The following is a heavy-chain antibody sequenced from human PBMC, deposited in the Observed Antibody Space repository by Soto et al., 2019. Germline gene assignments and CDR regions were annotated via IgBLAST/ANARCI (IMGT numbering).Heavy chain of an antibody. J-gene: IGHJ4*02. V-gene: IGHV1-69*01. CDR2: IIPIFGTA. Sequence: QVQLVQSGAEVKKPGSSVKVSCKASGGTFSSYAISWVRQAPGQGLEWMGGIIPIFGTANYAQKFQGRVTITADESTSTAYIELSSLRSEDPAVDYCASRYTYYDFWSGYPGALDYWGQGTLVTVSS. CDR3: ASRYTYYDFWSGYPGALDY. D-gene: IGHD3-3*01. CDR1: GGTFSSYA.